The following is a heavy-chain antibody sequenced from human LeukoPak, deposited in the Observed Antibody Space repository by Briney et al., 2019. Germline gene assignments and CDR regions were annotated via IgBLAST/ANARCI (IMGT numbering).Heavy chain of an antibody. Sequence: GGSLRLSCAASGFTFSSYGMHWVRQAPGKGLEWVAVISYGGSNKYYADSVKGRFTISRDNSKNTLYLQMNSLRAEDTAVYYCAKAEDYDILTGYAFDYWGQGTLVTVSS. J-gene: IGHJ4*02. V-gene: IGHV3-30*18. CDR1: GFTFSSYG. D-gene: IGHD3-9*01. CDR3: AKAEDYDILTGYAFDY. CDR2: ISYGGSNK.